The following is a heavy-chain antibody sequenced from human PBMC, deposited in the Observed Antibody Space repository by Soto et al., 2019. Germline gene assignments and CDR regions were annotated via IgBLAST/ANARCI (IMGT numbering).Heavy chain of an antibody. J-gene: IGHJ6*02. CDR1: GYTFTSYG. D-gene: IGHD1-26*01. Sequence: ASVKVSCKASGYTFTSYGISWVRQAPGQGLEWMGWISAYNGNTNYAQKLQGRVTMTTDTSTSTAYMELSSLRSDDTAVYYCARAREVGAKSSPVYYGMDVWGQGATVTVSS. CDR2: ISAYNGNT. CDR3: ARAREVGAKSSPVYYGMDV. V-gene: IGHV1-18*04.